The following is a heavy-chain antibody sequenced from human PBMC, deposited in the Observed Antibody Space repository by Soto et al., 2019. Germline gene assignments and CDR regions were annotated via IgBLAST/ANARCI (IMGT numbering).Heavy chain of an antibody. D-gene: IGHD3-3*01. CDR3: ARDRFTMSEIGYNWLDP. CDR2: IHYIGAT. J-gene: IGHJ5*02. Sequence: TLSLTCTVSGGSISSYYWNWIRQSPGKGLEWIGYIHYIGATNYNPSLESRVTISIDTSRNQLSLNLTSVNAADTAIYYCARDRFTMSEIGYNWLDPWGQGALVTVYS. V-gene: IGHV4-59*01. CDR1: GGSISSYY.